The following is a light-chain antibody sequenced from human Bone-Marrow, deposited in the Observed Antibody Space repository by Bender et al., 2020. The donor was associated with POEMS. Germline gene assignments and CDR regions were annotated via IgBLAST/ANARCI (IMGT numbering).Light chain of an antibody. CDR1: SSDIGIYNL. J-gene: IGLJ3*02. CDR3: VAWDASLNGWV. CDR2: DVT. V-gene: IGLV2-14*02. Sequence: QSALTQPASVSGSPGQSITISCTGTSSDIGIYNLVSWYQQLPGKAPKLLIYDVTRRPSGVSNRFSGSKSGTSASLAITGLQSDDEAIYFCVAWDASLNGWVFGGGTKLTVL.